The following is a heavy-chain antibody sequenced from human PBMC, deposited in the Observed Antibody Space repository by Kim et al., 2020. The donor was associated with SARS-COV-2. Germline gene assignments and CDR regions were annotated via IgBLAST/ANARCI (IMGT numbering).Heavy chain of an antibody. CDR1: GVSIISSNYY. CDR2: IYSGGST. V-gene: IGHV4-39*01. D-gene: IGHD3-22*01. CDR3: ATMYFFDSRGLGHFDN. J-gene: IGHJ4*02. Sequence: SETLSLTCSVSGVSIISSNYYWGWIRQPPGKGLEWIGNIYSGGSTYYNPSLRSRVSISVDKSKNQFSLKLRSVTAAETAIYYCATMYFFDSRGLGHFDNWGQGALVSVSS.